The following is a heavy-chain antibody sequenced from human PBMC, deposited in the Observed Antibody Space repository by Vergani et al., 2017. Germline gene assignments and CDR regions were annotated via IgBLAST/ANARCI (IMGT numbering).Heavy chain of an antibody. J-gene: IGHJ4*02. CDR1: GFSLSNARMG. V-gene: IGHV2-26*01. D-gene: IGHD3-22*01. CDR3: ARIFEGYYDSSETDY. Sequence: QVTLKESGPVLVKPTETLTLTCTVSGFSLSNARMGVSWIRQPPGKALEWLAHIFSNDEKPYSTSLKSRLTISKDTSKSQVVLTMTNMDPVDTATYYCARIFEGYYDSSETDYWGQGTLVTVSS. CDR2: IFSNDEK.